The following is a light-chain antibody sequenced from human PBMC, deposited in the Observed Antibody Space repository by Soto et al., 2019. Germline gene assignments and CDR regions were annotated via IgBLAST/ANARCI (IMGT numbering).Light chain of an antibody. V-gene: IGKV3-15*01. CDR1: QSVSSN. Sequence: EIVMTQSPATLSVSPGERATLSCRASQSVSSNLAWYQQKPGQAPRLLIYSASTRATGIPARFSGSGSGTEFTLTVSSLKSEDFAGYYCQQYNNLLRTFGQGTKVEIK. CDR3: QQYNNLLRT. J-gene: IGKJ1*01. CDR2: SAS.